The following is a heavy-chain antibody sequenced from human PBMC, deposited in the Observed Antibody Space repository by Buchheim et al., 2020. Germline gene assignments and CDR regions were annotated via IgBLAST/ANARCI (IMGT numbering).Heavy chain of an antibody. CDR2: IKQDGSEK. CDR1: GFTFSSYE. J-gene: IGHJ4*02. Sequence: EVQLVESGGGLVQPGGSLRLSCAASGFTFSSYEMNWVRQAPGKGLEWVANIKQDGSEKYYVDSVKGRFTISRDNAKNSLYLQMNSLRAEDTAVYYCASHQPLEMATIRNWGQGTL. V-gene: IGHV3-7*01. D-gene: IGHD5-24*01. CDR3: ASHQPLEMATIRN.